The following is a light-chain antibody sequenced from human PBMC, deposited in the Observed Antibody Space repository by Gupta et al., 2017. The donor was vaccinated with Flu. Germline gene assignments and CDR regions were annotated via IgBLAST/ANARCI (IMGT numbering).Light chain of an antibody. CDR1: QSLLHSNGYNY. CDR2: LGS. Sequence: DLVMTQSPLSLPVTPGEPASISCRSSQSLLHSNGYNYLDWYLQKPGQSPQLLIYLGSNRASGVPDRFSGSGSGTDFTLKISRVEAEDVGVYYCKQALQTPFTFGRGTKVDIK. V-gene: IGKV2-28*01. CDR3: KQALQTPFT. J-gene: IGKJ3*01.